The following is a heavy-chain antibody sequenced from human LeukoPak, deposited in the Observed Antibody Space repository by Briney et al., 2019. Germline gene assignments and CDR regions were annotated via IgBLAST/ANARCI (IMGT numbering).Heavy chain of an antibody. CDR2: FDPEDGET. CDR1: GYTLTELS. D-gene: IGHD2-2*01. J-gene: IGHJ5*02. V-gene: IGHV1-24*01. Sequence: ASVKVSCKVSGYTLTELSMHWVRQAPGKGLEWMGGFDPEDGETIYAQKFQGRVTMTEDTSTDTAYMELSSLRSEDTAVYYCATLVVPAADMGPSWFDPWGQGTLVTVSS. CDR3: ATLVVPAADMGPSWFDP.